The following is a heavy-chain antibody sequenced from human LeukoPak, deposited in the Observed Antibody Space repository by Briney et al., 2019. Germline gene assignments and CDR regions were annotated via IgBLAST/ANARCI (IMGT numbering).Heavy chain of an antibody. V-gene: IGHV3-23*01. D-gene: IGHD6-6*01. CDR1: GFTFSSYS. Sequence: GGSLRLSCAASGFTFSSYSMNWVRQAPGKGLEWVSTISGSGDITYYADSVKDRFTFPRDNSKNTLYLQMNSLRAEDTAVYYCAKAQTIAGRFYFDYWGQGTLVTVSS. CDR2: ISGSGDIT. J-gene: IGHJ4*02. CDR3: AKAQTIAGRFYFDY.